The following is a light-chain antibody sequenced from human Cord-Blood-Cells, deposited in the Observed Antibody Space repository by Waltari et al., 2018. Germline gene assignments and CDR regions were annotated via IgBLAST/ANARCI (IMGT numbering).Light chain of an antibody. J-gene: IGKJ3*01. Sequence: DIQMTQSPSSLSASVGDRVTITCRASQSISSYLNWYQQKPGKAPKLLSYAASSLQSVVPSRFIGSGSGTDFTLTISSLQPEDFATYYCQQSYSTPFTFGPGTKVDIK. V-gene: IGKV1-39*01. CDR3: QQSYSTPFT. CDR2: AAS. CDR1: QSISSY.